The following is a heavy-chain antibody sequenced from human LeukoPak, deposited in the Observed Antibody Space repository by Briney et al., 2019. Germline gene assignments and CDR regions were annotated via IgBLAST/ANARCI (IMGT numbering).Heavy chain of an antibody. CDR3: ARALYDSSGYCLDY. D-gene: IGHD3-22*01. V-gene: IGHV3-30*04. Sequence: TGGSLRLSCAAPGFTFSSYAMHWVRQAPGKGLEWVAVISYDGSNKYYADSVKGRFTISRDNSKNTLYLQMNSLRAEDTAVYYCARALYDSSGYCLDYWGQGTLVTVSS. CDR2: ISYDGSNK. CDR1: GFTFSSYA. J-gene: IGHJ4*02.